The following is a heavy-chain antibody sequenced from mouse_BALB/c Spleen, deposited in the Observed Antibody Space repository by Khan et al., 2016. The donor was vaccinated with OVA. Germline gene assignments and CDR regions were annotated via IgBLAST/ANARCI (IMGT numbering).Heavy chain of an antibody. J-gene: IGHJ3*01. CDR3: TRGGGGDSLDY. Sequence: QVQLQQSGAELARPGVSVKISCKGSGYTFTNFTLHWVKQSHAMSLEWIGVISTYYGDANYNQRFKDKATMTVDKSSSTAYMELARLTSEDSAIYYCTRGGGGDSLDYWGQGTLVTVSA. CDR2: ISTYYGDA. CDR1: GYTFTNFT. V-gene: IGHV1S137*01. D-gene: IGHD2-12*01.